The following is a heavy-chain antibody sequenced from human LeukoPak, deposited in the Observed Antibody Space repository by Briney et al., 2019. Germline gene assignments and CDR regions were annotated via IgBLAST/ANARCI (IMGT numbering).Heavy chain of an antibody. Sequence: PGGSLRLSCAASGFTFSSYGMHWVRQAPGKGLEWVAVIWYDGSNKYYADSVKGRFTISRDNSKNTLYLQMNSLRAEDTAVYYCAKDARVTGYSSGWSDFDYWGQGTLVTASS. D-gene: IGHD6-19*01. CDR3: AKDARVTGYSSGWSDFDY. J-gene: IGHJ4*02. V-gene: IGHV3-33*06. CDR2: IWYDGSNK. CDR1: GFTFSSYG.